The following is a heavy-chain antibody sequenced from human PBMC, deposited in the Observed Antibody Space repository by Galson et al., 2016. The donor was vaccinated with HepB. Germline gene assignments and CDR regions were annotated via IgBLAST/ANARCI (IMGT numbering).Heavy chain of an antibody. J-gene: IGHJ4*02. CDR2: INSSGTTT. Sequence: SVKVSCKASGSTFTSYYIQWVRQAPGQGLEWMGVINSSGTTTNYAQKFQGRVTMTRDTSTSTVYMELSSLRSEDTAVYYCASGETLTTLDHWGQGTLVSVST. CDR3: ASGETLTTLDH. V-gene: IGHV1-46*01. D-gene: IGHD4-17*01. CDR1: GSTFTSYY.